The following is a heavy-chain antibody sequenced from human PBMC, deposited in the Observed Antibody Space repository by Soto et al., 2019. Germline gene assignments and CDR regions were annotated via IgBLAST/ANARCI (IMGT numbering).Heavy chain of an antibody. CDR2: IYWDDDK. Sequence: SGPTLVNPTQTLTLTCTFSGFSFSTSGVAVGWIRQPPGKALEWLAVIYWDDDKRYSPSLKSRLTITKDTSNNQVVLTMTNMDPVDTATYYCASAWSGDQYYSGMGVWGQGNTVTVSS. V-gene: IGHV2-5*02. CDR1: GFSFSTSGVA. J-gene: IGHJ6*02. CDR3: ASAWSGDQYYSGMGV. D-gene: IGHD2-2*01.